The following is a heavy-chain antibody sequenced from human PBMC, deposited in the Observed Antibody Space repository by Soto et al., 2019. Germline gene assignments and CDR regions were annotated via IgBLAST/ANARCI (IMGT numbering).Heavy chain of an antibody. V-gene: IGHV1-2*02. CDR1: GYTFTGYY. CDR2: INPNSGGT. CDR3: AREYYYGSGSYRDPNYYYYGMDV. J-gene: IGHJ6*02. D-gene: IGHD3-10*01. Sequence: QVQLVQSGAEVKKPGASVKVSCKASGYTFTGYYMHWVRQAPGQGLEWMGWINPNSGGTNYVQKFQGRVTMTRDTSISTAYMELSRLRSDDTAVYYCAREYYYGSGSYRDPNYYYYGMDVWGQGTTVTVSS.